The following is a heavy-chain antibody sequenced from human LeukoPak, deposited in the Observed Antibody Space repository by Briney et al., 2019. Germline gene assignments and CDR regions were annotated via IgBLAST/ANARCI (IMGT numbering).Heavy chain of an antibody. CDR3: ARGIAAAGSDY. J-gene: IGHJ4*02. V-gene: IGHV3-74*01. CDR2: INSDGSST. CDR1: GFTFSSYW. Sequence: GGSLRLSCAASGFTFSSYWMHWVRQAPGKGLVWVSRINSDGSSTSYADSVKGRFTISRDNAKNTLYLQMSSLRAEDTAVYYCARGIAAAGSDYWGQGTLVTVSS. D-gene: IGHD6-13*01.